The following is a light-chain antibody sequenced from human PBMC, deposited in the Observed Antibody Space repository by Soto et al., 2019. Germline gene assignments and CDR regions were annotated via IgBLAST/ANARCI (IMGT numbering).Light chain of an antibody. CDR1: SSDVGGYNY. Sequence: QSALTQPRSVSGSPGQSVTISCTGTSSDVGGYNYVSWYQQHPGKAPKLMIYDVTKRPSRVPDRFSGSKSGNTASLTISGLQAEDEADYYCCSYAGSHTRVFGTGTKVTVL. J-gene: IGLJ1*01. V-gene: IGLV2-11*01. CDR2: DVT. CDR3: CSYAGSHTRV.